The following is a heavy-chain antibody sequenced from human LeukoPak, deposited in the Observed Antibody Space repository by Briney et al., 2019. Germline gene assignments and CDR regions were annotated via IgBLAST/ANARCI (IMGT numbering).Heavy chain of an antibody. V-gene: IGHV3-9*01. D-gene: IGHD3-10*01. CDR3: AKDFGSGTRGYFQY. CDR1: GFIFDDYA. J-gene: IGHJ1*01. CDR2: ISWNSGSI. Sequence: PGGSLRLSCAASGFIFDDYAMHWVRHGPGKGLEWVSGISWNSGSISYADSVKGRFTISRDNAKNSLYLQMNSLRADDTALYYCAKDFGSGTRGYFQYWGQGILVTVSS.